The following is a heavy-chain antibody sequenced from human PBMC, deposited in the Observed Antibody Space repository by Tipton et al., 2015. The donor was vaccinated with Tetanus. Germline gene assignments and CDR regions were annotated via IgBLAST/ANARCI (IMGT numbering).Heavy chain of an antibody. V-gene: IGHV4-39*07. CDR1: SVSIADNTNY. CDR2: IYSSGDT. J-gene: IGHJ4*02. CDR3: ARERVNLAVAAGFDY. D-gene: IGHD6-19*01. Sequence: TLSLTCTVSSVSIADNTNYWGWIRQPPGKGLEWIGSIYSSGDTYSNPYLKSRVTMSVDTSRNQFSLKLSSVTAADTAVYYCARERVNLAVAAGFDYWGQGTLVTVSS.